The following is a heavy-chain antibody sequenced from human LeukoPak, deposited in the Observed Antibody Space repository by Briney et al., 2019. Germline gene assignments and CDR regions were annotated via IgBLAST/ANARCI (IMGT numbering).Heavy chain of an antibody. CDR1: GGSISSSTYY. Sequence: PSETLSLTCTVSGGSISSSTYYWGWIRQPPGKGLEWIGEISHTGTINYNPSLNSRVTISADTSKNQFSLSLSSVTAADTAVYYCARHVHVSMIVVILSDYFDFWGRGTLVSVSS. D-gene: IGHD3-22*01. CDR3: ARHVHVSMIVVILSDYFDF. CDR2: ISHTGTI. V-gene: IGHV4-39*01. J-gene: IGHJ4*02.